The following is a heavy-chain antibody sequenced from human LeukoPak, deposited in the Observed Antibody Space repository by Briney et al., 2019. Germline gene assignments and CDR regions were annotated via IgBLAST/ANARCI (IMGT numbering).Heavy chain of an antibody. J-gene: IGHJ4*02. CDR3: ARAYGYSGYDPRPCDY. V-gene: IGHV3-21*01. CDR1: GFTFSSYS. Sequence: GGSLGLSCAASGFTFSSYSMNWVRQAPGKGLEWVSSISSSSSYIYYADSVKGRFTISRDNAKNSLYLQMNSLGAEGTAVYYCARAYGYSGYDPRPCDYWGQGTLVTVSS. D-gene: IGHD5-12*01. CDR2: ISSSSSYI.